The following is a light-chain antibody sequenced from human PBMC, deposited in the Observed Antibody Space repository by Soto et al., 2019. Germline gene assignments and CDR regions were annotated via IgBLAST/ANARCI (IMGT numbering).Light chain of an antibody. J-gene: IGKJ1*01. V-gene: IGKV3-20*01. CDR3: QQYGSSSWT. CDR2: GAS. CDR1: QSVSSSY. Sequence: EIVLTQSPGTLSLSPGERATLSCRASQSVSSSYLAWYQQKPGQAPRLLIYGASSRATGIPDRFSGSGSGTDFTLTISRLEPDDFEVYYCQQYGSSSWTFGQGTKVEIK.